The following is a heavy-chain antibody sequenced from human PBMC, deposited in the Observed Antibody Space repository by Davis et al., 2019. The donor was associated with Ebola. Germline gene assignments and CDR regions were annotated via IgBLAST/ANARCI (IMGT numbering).Heavy chain of an antibody. Sequence: SQTLSLTCAVYGGSFSGYYWSWIRQPPGKGLEWIGEINHSGSTNYNPSLKSRVTISVDTSKNQFSLRLNSVTAADTAVYYCARHAPHSGGWYLAWLDPWGQGTLVTVSS. D-gene: IGHD6-19*01. V-gene: IGHV4-34*01. CDR3: ARHAPHSGGWYLAWLDP. CDR1: GGSFSGYY. J-gene: IGHJ5*02. CDR2: INHSGST.